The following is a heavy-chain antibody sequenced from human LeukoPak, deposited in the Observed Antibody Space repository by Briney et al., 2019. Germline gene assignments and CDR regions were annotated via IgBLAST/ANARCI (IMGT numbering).Heavy chain of an antibody. CDR3: ARDGGWENDY. J-gene: IGHJ4*02. V-gene: IGHV3-21*01. CDR2: IASASDGI. CDR1: GFTFVNYS. Sequence: PGGSLRLSCAASGFTFVNYSMNWVRQAPGKGLEWVSSIASASDGIYYADSVRGRFTISRDNAKNSLYLQMNRLRAEDTAVYYCARDGGWENDYWGQGTLVTVSS. D-gene: IGHD6-19*01.